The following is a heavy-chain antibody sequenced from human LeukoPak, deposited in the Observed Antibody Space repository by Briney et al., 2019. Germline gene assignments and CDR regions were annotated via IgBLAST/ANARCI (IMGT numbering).Heavy chain of an antibody. Sequence: GGSLRLSCAASGFSVSNNYMSWVRQAPGKGLEWVSVIYSGGGGNTYYADSVKGRFSISRDNSKNALYLEMSGLRAEDTAIYYCARDKDYGSGLFGYWGQGTLVTVSS. CDR1: GFSVSNNY. V-gene: IGHV3-53*01. D-gene: IGHD3-10*01. J-gene: IGHJ4*02. CDR3: ARDKDYGSGLFGY. CDR2: IYSGGGGNT.